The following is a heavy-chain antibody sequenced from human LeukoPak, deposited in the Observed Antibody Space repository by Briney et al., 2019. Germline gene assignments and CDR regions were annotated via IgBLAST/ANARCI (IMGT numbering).Heavy chain of an antibody. D-gene: IGHD2-2*01. CDR1: GFTFDDYA. CDR3: AKDRGYQLLEDAFDI. CDR2: ISWNSGSI. J-gene: IGHJ3*02. Sequence: GRSLRLSCAASGFTFDDYAMHWVRQAPGKGLEWVSGISWNSGSIGYADSVKGRFTISRDNAKNSLYLQMNSLRAEDTALYYRAKDRGYQLLEDAFDIWGQGTMVTVSS. V-gene: IGHV3-9*01.